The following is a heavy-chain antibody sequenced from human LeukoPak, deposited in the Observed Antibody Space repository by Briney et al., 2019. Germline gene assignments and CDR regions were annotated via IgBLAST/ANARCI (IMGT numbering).Heavy chain of an antibody. CDR1: DDSLTSGSHY. Sequence: PSETLSLTCTVSDDSLTSGSHYWSWIRQPAGKGLEWIGRIFINGSTNYNPSLTSRVTISADTSKSQFSLKLTSVTAADAVVYYCARMRIVVVPAAKFRHFYYGMDVWGQGTTVTVSS. CDR3: ARMRIVVVPAAKFRHFYYGMDV. J-gene: IGHJ6*02. V-gene: IGHV4-61*02. D-gene: IGHD2-2*01. CDR2: IFINGST.